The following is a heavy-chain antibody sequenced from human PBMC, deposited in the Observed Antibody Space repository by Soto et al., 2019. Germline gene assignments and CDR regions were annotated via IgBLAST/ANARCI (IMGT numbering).Heavy chain of an antibody. Sequence: SETLSLTCAVYGGSFSGNYWSWIRQSPGKGLEWIGEISHSGSINYNPSLKSRVTISVDTSKNQFSLNLSSVTAADTAVYYCARDSPISQTFDYWGQGXLVTVSS. J-gene: IGHJ4*02. CDR3: ARDSPISQTFDY. V-gene: IGHV4-34*01. D-gene: IGHD3-3*02. CDR2: ISHSGSI. CDR1: GGSFSGNY.